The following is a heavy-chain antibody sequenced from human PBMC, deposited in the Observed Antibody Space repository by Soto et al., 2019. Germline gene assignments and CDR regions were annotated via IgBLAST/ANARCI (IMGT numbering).Heavy chain of an antibody. Sequence: SETLSLTCTVSGGSVSSSSFYCGWVRQPPGKWLEWIGSISYGVSTYYIPSLRSRVTMSVDTSTNQVSLKLSSVTAADTAVYYCARGGITGTVLKWSFDYWGQGTLVTVSS. V-gene: IGHV4-39*01. CDR1: GGSVSSSSFY. J-gene: IGHJ4*02. CDR2: ISYGVST. CDR3: ARGGITGTVLKWSFDY. D-gene: IGHD1-7*01.